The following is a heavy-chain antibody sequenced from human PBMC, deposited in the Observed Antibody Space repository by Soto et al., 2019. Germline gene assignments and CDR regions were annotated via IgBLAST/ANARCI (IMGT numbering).Heavy chain of an antibody. Sequence: EVQVVESGGGLVQPGGSLRLSCAASGFTVSSTHMSWVRQAPGNGLEWVSIIYNSGETYYADSVKGRFTLSRDTSKNTLSLQMNSLRAEDPAVYYCASRRNLYGAYDYWGQGTLVTVSS. V-gene: IGHV3-66*01. CDR3: ASRRNLYGAYDY. CDR1: GFTVSSTH. J-gene: IGHJ4*02. D-gene: IGHD4-17*01. CDR2: IYNSGET.